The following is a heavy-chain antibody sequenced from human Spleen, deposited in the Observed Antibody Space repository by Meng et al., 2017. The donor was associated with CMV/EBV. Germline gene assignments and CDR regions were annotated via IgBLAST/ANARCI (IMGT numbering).Heavy chain of an antibody. J-gene: IGHJ4*02. CDR2: IYYSGST. D-gene: IGHD6-6*01. V-gene: IGHV4-39*07. CDR3: ASQKQLVYY. CDR1: GGSISSSSYY. Sequence: SETLSLTCTVSGGSISSSSYYWSWIRQPPGKGLEWIGSIYYSGSTYYNPSLKRRVTISVDTSKNQFSLKLSSVTAADTAVYYCASQKQLVYYWGQGTLVTVSS.